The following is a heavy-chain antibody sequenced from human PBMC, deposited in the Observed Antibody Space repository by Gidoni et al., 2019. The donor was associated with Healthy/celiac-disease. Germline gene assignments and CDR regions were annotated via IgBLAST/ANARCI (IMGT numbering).Heavy chain of an antibody. CDR2: IYYSGST. V-gene: IGHV4-39*01. Sequence: QLQLQESGPGLVKPSETLSLTCTVSGGSISSSSYYWGWIRQPPGKGLEWIGSIYYSGSTYYNPSLKSRVTISVDTSKNQFSLKLSSVTAADTAVYYCARHYYDFWSGYGRMGDGSAFDIWGQGTMVTVSS. J-gene: IGHJ3*02. CDR3: ARHYYDFWSGYGRMGDGSAFDI. D-gene: IGHD3-3*01. CDR1: GGSISSSSYY.